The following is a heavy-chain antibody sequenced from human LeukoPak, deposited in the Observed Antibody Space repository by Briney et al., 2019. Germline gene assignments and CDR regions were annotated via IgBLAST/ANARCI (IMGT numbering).Heavy chain of an antibody. Sequence: ASVKVSCKASGYTFTGYYMHWVRQAPGQGLEWMGWINPNSGGTNYAQKFQGRVTMTRDTSISTAYMELSRLRSDDTAVYYCARGGWSTSPLPYYFDYWGQGTLVTVSS. D-gene: IGHD2-2*01. CDR2: INPNSGGT. J-gene: IGHJ4*02. CDR1: GYTFTGYY. V-gene: IGHV1-2*02. CDR3: ARGGWSTSPLPYYFDY.